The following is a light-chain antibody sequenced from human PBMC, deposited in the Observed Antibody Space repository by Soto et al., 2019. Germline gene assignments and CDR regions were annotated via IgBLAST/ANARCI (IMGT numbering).Light chain of an antibody. J-gene: IGLJ2*01. V-gene: IGLV2-23*01. Sequence: QSALTQPASVSGSPGQSITISCPRSGTDFENYNLVSWYQHCPDKAPKLIIYEGTKRPSEISDRFSGSESDTTASLIISGLQPEDEADYYCSSYAGSSARVVFGGGTKVTVL. CDR2: EGT. CDR3: SSYAGSSARVV. CDR1: GTDFENYNL.